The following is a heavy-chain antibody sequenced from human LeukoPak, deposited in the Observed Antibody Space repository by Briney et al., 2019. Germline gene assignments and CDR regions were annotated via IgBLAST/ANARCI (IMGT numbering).Heavy chain of an antibody. CDR1: GGSISNYY. Sequence: SEALSLTCTVSGGSISNYYWSWIRPPPGKGRWWIGYIYSSGSTNYNPSLKSRVTISVDTSKNQLSLKLSSVTAADTAVYYCARHWETSSWYVDYWGQGTLVTVSS. J-gene: IGHJ4*02. D-gene: IGHD6-13*01. CDR3: ARHWETSSWYVDY. CDR2: IYSSGST. V-gene: IGHV4-59*08.